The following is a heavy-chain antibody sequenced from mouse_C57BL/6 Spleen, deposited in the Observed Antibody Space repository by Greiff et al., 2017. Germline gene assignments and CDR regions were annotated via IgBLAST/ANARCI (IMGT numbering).Heavy chain of an antibody. CDR2: IRSKSNNYAT. CDR3: VRHAAGYYAMDY. V-gene: IGHV10-1*01. Sequence: EVKLVESGGGLVQPKGSLKLSCAASGFSFNTCAMNWVRQAPGKGLEWVARIRSKSNNYATYYADSVKDRFTISRDDSESMLYLEMNNLKTEDTAMYYCVRHAAGYYAMDYWGQGTSVTVSS. CDR1: GFSFNTCA. J-gene: IGHJ4*01.